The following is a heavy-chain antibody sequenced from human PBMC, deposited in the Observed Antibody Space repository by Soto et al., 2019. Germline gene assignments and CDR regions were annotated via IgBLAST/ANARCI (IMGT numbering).Heavy chain of an antibody. CDR3: ARGFWSGYYLPSYYYYYMDV. J-gene: IGHJ6*03. CDR2: ISYDGSNK. CDR1: GFTFSSYG. Sequence: GGSLRLSCAASGFTFSSYGMHWVRQAPGKGLEWVAVISYDGSNKYYADSVKGRFTISRDNSKNTLYLQMNSLRAEDTAVYYCARGFWSGYYLPSYYYYYMDVWGKGTTVTVSS. D-gene: IGHD3-3*01. V-gene: IGHV3-30*03.